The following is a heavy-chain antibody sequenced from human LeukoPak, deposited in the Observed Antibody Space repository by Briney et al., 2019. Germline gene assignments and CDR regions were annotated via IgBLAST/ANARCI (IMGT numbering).Heavy chain of an antibody. CDR2: IKQDGSEK. CDR1: GFTFSNYW. D-gene: IGHD3-22*01. J-gene: IGHJ4*02. CDR3: AATYYYDSSGYAGY. Sequence: GGSLRLSCAPSGFTFSNYWMSWVRQAPGKGLEWVANIKQDGSEKNYVDSVKGRFTISRDNAKNTLYLQMNSLGAEDTAVYYCAATYYYDSSGYAGYWGQGTLVTVSS. V-gene: IGHV3-7*01.